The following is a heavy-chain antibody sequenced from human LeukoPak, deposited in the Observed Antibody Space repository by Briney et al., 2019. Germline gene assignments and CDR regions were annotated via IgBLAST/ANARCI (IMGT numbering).Heavy chain of an antibody. J-gene: IGHJ6*03. V-gene: IGHV3-21*01. CDR1: GFTFSSYS. D-gene: IGHD6-6*01. Sequence: GGSLRLSCAASGFTFSSYSMNWVRQAPGKGLEWVSSISSSSSYIYYADSVKGRFTISRDTAKNSLYLQMNSLRAEDTAVYYCAGDSGSSSPYYYYYMEVWGKGTTVTVSS. CDR3: AGDSGSSSPYYYYYMEV. CDR2: ISSSSSYI.